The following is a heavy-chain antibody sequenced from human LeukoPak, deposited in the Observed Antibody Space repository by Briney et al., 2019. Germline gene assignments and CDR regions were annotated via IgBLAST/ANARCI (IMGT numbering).Heavy chain of an antibody. CDR3: ARAGISPPHYFFGY. CDR2: IYYSGST. V-gene: IGHV4-39*07. J-gene: IGHJ4*01. CDR1: GGSISSINYY. Sequence: PSETLSLTCTVSGGSISSINYYWGWIRQPPGKGLEWMGSIYYSGSTYYNPSLKSRFTISVDTSKNQFSLKESSVTAADTAVYCARAGISPPHYFFGYWGQGTLVTVSS. D-gene: IGHD2/OR15-2a*01.